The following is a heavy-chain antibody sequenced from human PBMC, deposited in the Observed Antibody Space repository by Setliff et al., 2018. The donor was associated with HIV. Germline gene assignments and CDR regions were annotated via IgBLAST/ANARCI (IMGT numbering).Heavy chain of an antibody. D-gene: IGHD3-3*01. CDR1: GYTFTDYA. CDR3: ASQRRLYDFWSGYYSAYCFDY. Sequence: ASVKVSCKASGYTFTDYAMNWVRQAPGQGLEWMGWINTNTGAPTYAQGFTGRYVFSLDTSVSTAYLQISSLKAEDTAVYYCASQRRLYDFWSGYYSAYCFDYWGPETLLVTVSS. J-gene: IGHJ4*03. CDR2: INTNTGAP. V-gene: IGHV7-4-1*02.